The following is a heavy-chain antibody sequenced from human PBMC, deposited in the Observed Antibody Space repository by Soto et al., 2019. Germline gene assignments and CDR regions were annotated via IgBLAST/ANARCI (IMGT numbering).Heavy chain of an antibody. CDR1: GGSFSTNH. D-gene: IGHD3-16*02. Sequence: QVQLHQWGAGLVRPSETLALTCAVNGGSFSTNHWNWIRQSPGKGLEWIGEISPDGATNFNPTLKSRLSMSGETSKRQFSLHLTSVTAADTAVYFCARGLAAQSFYFDFWGQGTLVTVSS. J-gene: IGHJ4*02. CDR2: ISPDGAT. CDR3: ARGLAAQSFYFDF. V-gene: IGHV4-34*01.